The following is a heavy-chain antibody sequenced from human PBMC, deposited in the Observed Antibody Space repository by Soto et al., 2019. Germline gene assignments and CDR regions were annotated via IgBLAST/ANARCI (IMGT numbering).Heavy chain of an antibody. CDR3: AISLPRMRGFLLDY. CDR2: VYPGDSDT. J-gene: IGHJ4*02. Sequence: GESLKISCKGSGYIFSSYWIGWVRLMPGKGLEWMGIVYPGDSDTRYSPSFQGQVTISADKSISTAYLQWSSLKASDAAMYYCAISLPRMRGFLLDYWGLGTLVTVSS. D-gene: IGHD2-15*01. V-gene: IGHV5-51*01. CDR1: GYIFSSYW.